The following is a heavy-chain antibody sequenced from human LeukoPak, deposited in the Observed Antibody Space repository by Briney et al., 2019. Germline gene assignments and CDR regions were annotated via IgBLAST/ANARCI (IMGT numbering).Heavy chain of an antibody. J-gene: IGHJ6*02. CDR2: ISYDGSKK. CDR3: ARERAATSGMDV. D-gene: IGHD5-12*01. Sequence: GGSLRLSCAASGFTFSNYDMHWVRQAPGKGLEWVAVISYDGSKKYYADAVKGRFTISRDNSKNTLYLQMNSLRAEDTAVYYCARERAATSGMDVWGQGTTVTVSS. V-gene: IGHV3-30-3*01. CDR1: GFTFSNYD.